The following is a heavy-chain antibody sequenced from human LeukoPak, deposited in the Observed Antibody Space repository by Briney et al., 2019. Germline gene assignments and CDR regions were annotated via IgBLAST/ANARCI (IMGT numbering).Heavy chain of an antibody. V-gene: IGHV1-69*13. CDR2: IIPIFGTA. Sequence: ASVKVSCKASGGTFSSYAISWVRQAPGQGLEWMGGIIPIFGTANYAQKFQGRVTITADEPTSTAYMELSSLRSEDTAVYYCARVPTTLYCSGGSCYYFDYWGQGTLVTVSS. CDR3: ARVPTTLYCSGGSCYYFDY. CDR1: GGTFSSYA. J-gene: IGHJ4*02. D-gene: IGHD2-15*01.